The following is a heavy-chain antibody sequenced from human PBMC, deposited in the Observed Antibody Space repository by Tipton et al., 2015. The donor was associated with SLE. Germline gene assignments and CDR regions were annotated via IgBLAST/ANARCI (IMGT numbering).Heavy chain of an antibody. CDR1: GGSISSSSYY. Sequence: TLSLTCTVSGGSISSSSYYWGWIRQHPGKGLEWIGYIYYSGSTYYNPSLKSRVTISVDTSKNQFSLKLNSVTAADTAVYYCAKTYGSGSYNYYYMDVWGKGTTVTVSS. CDR3: AKTYGSGSYNYYYMDV. CDR2: IYYSGST. J-gene: IGHJ6*03. V-gene: IGHV4-31*03. D-gene: IGHD3-10*01.